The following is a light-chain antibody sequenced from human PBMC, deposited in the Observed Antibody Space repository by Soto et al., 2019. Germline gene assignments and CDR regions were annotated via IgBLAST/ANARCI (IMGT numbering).Light chain of an antibody. CDR3: QQRYNWPRIT. J-gene: IGKJ4*01. V-gene: IGKV3-11*01. Sequence: EIVLTQSPATPPLSPGERATLSCRASQSVSSHLAWYQQKPGQAPRLLIYDTSNRATGIPARFSASGSGTDFSLTISSLEPEDFAVYYCQQRYNWPRITFGGGTKVEIK. CDR2: DTS. CDR1: QSVSSH.